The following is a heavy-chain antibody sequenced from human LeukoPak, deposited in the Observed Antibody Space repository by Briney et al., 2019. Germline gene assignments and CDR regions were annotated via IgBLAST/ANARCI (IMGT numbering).Heavy chain of an antibody. J-gene: IGHJ4*02. CDR2: ISGYNGHT. Sequence: ASVKVSCKASGYTFSRYGISWVQQAPGQGLEWMGWISGYNGHTKYAQKVQGRVTMSTDTSTSTVYMELRSLISDDTGVYYCARGQTNRLLWVGELVSNINPFDYWGQGTLVTVSS. V-gene: IGHV1-18*01. D-gene: IGHD3-10*01. CDR3: ARGQTNRLLWVGELVSNINPFDY. CDR1: GYTFSRYG.